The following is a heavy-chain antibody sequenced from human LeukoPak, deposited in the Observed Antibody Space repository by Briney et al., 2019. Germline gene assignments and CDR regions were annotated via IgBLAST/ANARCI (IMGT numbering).Heavy chain of an antibody. CDR3: AREPVGATVHYYYMDV. J-gene: IGHJ6*03. CDR2: IKQDGSEK. Sequence: GGSLRLSCAASGFTFDDYAMHWVRQAPGKGLEWVANIKQDGSEKYYVDSVKGRFTISRDNAKKSLYLQMNSLRVDDTAVYYCAREPVGATVHYYYMDVWGKGTTVTVSS. D-gene: IGHD1-26*01. V-gene: IGHV3-7*01. CDR1: GFTFDDYA.